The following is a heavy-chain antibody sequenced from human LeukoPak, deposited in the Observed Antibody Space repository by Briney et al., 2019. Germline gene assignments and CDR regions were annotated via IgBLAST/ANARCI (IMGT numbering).Heavy chain of an antibody. CDR3: ARDHSSSCQLFDY. D-gene: IGHD6-13*01. J-gene: IGHJ4*02. V-gene: IGHV1-46*01. CDR2: ISPSGGST. Sequence: ASVKVSCKAFGYTFTSNYMHWVRQAPGQGPEWMGVISPSGGSTTYAQKFQGRVTLTRDMSTSTDYLELSSLRSEDTAVYYCARDHSSSCQLFDYWGQGTLVTVSS. CDR1: GYTFTSNY.